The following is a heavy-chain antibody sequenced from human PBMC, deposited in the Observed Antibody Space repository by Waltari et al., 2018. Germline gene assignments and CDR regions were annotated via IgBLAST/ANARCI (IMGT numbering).Heavy chain of an antibody. J-gene: IGHJ6*02. CDR1: GFTVSSNY. D-gene: IGHD4-17*01. CDR2: IYTGGTT. Sequence: EVQLVESGGGLIQPGGSLRLSCAASGFTVSSNYMTWVRQAPGKGLEWVSIIYTGGTTYYADSVKGRFASSTDNSKNTLYLQMNSLRVEDTAVYYCARDRTRVGGMDVWGQGTTVTVSS. CDR3: ARDRTRVGGMDV. V-gene: IGHV3-53*01.